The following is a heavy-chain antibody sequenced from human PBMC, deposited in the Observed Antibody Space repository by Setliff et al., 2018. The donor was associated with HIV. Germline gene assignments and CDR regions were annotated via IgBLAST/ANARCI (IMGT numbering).Heavy chain of an antibody. CDR3: TRDTGGGGFPMDV. V-gene: IGHV4-31*03. J-gene: IGHJ6*03. Sequence: SETLSLTCSVSGDSISSGAYYWSWIRQHPVKGLEWIGYIFSSGITYYSPSLHSRVTISLDTSKNQFSLNLTSITAADTAVYYCTRDTGGGGFPMDVWGKGTTVTVS. D-gene: IGHD2-15*01. CDR2: IFSSGIT. CDR1: GDSISSGAYY.